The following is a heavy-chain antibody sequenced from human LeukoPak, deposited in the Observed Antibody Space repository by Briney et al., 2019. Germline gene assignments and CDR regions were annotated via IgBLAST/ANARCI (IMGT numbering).Heavy chain of an antibody. CDR3: ARGSEYSGTPGAFDI. D-gene: IGHD1-26*01. CDR2: ISSSSSYI. CDR1: GFTFSSYS. J-gene: IGHJ3*02. Sequence: GGSLRLSCAASGFTFSSYSMNWVRQAPGKGLEWVSSISSSSSYIYYADSVKGRFTISRDNAKNSLYLQMNSLRAEDTAVYYCARGSEYSGTPGAFDIWGQGTMVTASS. V-gene: IGHV3-21*01.